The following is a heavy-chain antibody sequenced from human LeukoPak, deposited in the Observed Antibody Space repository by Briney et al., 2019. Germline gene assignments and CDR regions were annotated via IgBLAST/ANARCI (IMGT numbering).Heavy chain of an antibody. Sequence: PSETLSLTCTVSGGSISSYYWSWIRQPPGKGLEWIGYIYYSGSTNYNPSLKSRVTISVDTSKNQFSLKLSSVTAADTAVYYCARPPSRYYYDSSGYYRYFDYWGQGTLVTVSS. J-gene: IGHJ4*02. CDR1: GGSISSYY. CDR2: IYYSGST. V-gene: IGHV4-59*01. D-gene: IGHD3-22*01. CDR3: ARPPSRYYYDSSGYYRYFDY.